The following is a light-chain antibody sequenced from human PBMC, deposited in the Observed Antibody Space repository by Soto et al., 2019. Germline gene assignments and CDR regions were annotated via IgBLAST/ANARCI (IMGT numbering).Light chain of an antibody. J-gene: IGKJ2*01. CDR3: QQYVTSPPGYT. V-gene: IGKV3-20*01. Sequence: EIVLTQSPATLSLSPGERATLSCRASQSVSGFLAWYQQKPGQAPRLLIYGASNRASGVPDRFSSGWSGTDFTLTISRLEPEDFAVYYCQQYVTSPPGYTFGQGTELRIK. CDR2: GAS. CDR1: QSVSGF.